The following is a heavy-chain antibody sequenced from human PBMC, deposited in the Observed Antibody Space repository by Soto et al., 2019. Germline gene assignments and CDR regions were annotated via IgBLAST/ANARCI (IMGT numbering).Heavy chain of an antibody. CDR1: GGSISSGGYS. V-gene: IGHV4-30-2*01. D-gene: IGHD1-26*01. CDR2: IYHSGST. CDR3: ARAGVGGATALDN. Sequence: QLQLQESGSGLVKPSQTLSLTCAVSGGSISSGGYSWSWLRQPPGKGLEWIGYIYHSGSTYYNPSLKSRVTTSVDRAKHQFSLKLRSVTAADTAVYYSARAGVGGATALDNGGQGTLVTVSS. J-gene: IGHJ4*02.